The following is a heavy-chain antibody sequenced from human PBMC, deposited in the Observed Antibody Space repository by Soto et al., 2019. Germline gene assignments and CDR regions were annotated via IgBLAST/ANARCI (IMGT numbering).Heavy chain of an antibody. CDR1: GGSFSGYY. V-gene: IGHV4-34*01. J-gene: IGHJ4*02. Sequence: QVQLQQWGAGLLKPSETLSLTCAVYGGSFSGYYWSWIRQPPGKGLEWIGEINHSGSTNYNPSLKSRVXXSXDXXKNQFSLKLSSVTAADTAVYYCASSVYCGGDCPDYWGQGTLVTVSS. CDR3: ASSVYCGGDCPDY. D-gene: IGHD2-21*02. CDR2: INHSGST.